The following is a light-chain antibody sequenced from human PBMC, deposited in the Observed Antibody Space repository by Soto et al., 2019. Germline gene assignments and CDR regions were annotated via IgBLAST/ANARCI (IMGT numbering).Light chain of an antibody. CDR2: SVS. Sequence: QSALTQPASVSGSPGQSITISCIGTSSVVGAYNYVSWYQHHPGKAPKLMVSSVSNRPSGVSDRFSGSKSGNTASLTISGLQAEDEADYYCSSYTRSRTYVFGTGTKVTVL. J-gene: IGLJ1*01. V-gene: IGLV2-14*03. CDR1: SSVVGAYNY. CDR3: SSYTRSRTYV.